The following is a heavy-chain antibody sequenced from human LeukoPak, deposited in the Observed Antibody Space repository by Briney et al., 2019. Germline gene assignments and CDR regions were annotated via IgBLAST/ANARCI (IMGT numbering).Heavy chain of an antibody. CDR2: IIPIFGTA. CDR1: GGTFSSYA. D-gene: IGHD2-2*01. J-gene: IGHJ6*03. Sequence: SVKVSCKASGGTFSSYAISWVRQATGQGLEWMGGIIPIFGTANYAQKFQGRVTITTDESTSTAYMELSSLRSEDTAVYYCARGYCSSTSCPLYYYYMDVWGKGTTVTVSS. CDR3: ARGYCSSTSCPLYYYYMDV. V-gene: IGHV1-69*05.